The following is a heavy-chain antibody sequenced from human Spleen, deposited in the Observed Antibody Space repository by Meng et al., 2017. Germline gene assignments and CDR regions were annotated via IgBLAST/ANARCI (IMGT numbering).Heavy chain of an antibody. D-gene: IGHD5-24*01. Sequence: QVQCQQSGPGLVKPSQTPSPTCAISGDSVASISAAWNWIRQSPSRGLEWLGRTYYRSKWFNDYALSVKSRVTVNPDTSKNQFSLQLNSVTPEDTAVYYCARGDGYIIDYWGQGTLVTVSS. CDR3: ARGDGYIIDY. CDR2: TYYRSKWFN. V-gene: IGHV6-1*01. J-gene: IGHJ4*02. CDR1: GDSVASISAA.